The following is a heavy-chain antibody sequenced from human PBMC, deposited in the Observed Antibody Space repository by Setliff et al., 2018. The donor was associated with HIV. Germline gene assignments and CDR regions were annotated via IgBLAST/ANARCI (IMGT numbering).Heavy chain of an antibody. J-gene: IGHJ6*03. V-gene: IGHV4-31*03. CDR3: ARGYPVSYYYYMDV. Sequence: SETLSLTCTVSGGSISSGGYYWSWIRQQPGKGLEWIGYIYYSGSTYYNPSLKSRVTISVDTSKNQFSLRLSSVTAADTAVYYCARGYPVSYYYYMDVWGKGTTVTVSS. CDR1: GGSISSGGYY. CDR2: IYYSGST. D-gene: IGHD3-16*02.